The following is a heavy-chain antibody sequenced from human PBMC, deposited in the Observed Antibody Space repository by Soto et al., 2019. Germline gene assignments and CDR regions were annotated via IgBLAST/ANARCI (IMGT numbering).Heavy chain of an antibody. CDR1: GGTFSSYA. V-gene: IGHV1-69*12. CDR2: IIPIFGTA. CDR3: AAHFHWGPSNYYYGMDV. J-gene: IGHJ6*02. Sequence: QVQLVQSGAEVKKPGSSVKVSCKASGGTFSSYAISWVRQAPGQGLEWMGGIIPIFGTADYAQKFQGRVTITAGESTSTAYMELTGLRSEDTAVYYCAAHFHWGPSNYYYGMDVWGQGTTVTVSS. D-gene: IGHD7-27*01.